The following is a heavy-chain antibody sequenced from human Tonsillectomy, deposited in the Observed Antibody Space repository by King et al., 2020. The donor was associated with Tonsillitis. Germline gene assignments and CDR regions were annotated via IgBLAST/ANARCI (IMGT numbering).Heavy chain of an antibody. CDR3: AREPQWLWGGFDY. V-gene: IGHV4-59*01. CDR2: IYYSGST. J-gene: IGHJ4*02. D-gene: IGHD6-19*01. CDR1: GGSISSYY. Sequence: HVQLQESGPGLVKPSETLSLTCTVSGGSISSYYWSWIRQPPGKGLEWIGYIYYSGSTNYNPSLKSRVTISVDTSKNQFSLKLSSVTAADTAVYYCAREPQWLWGGFDYWGQGTLVTVSS.